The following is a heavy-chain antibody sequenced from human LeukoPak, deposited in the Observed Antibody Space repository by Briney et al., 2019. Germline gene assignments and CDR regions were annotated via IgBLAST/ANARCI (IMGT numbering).Heavy chain of an antibody. Sequence: SETLSLTCAVYGGSLSDHYWSWFRQPPGKGLEWIGEINPRGSTIYNPSLKSRVTISVDTSKNQFSLNLSSVTAADTAVYYCASGPTEKGYCSGGSCYSGFDYWGQGTLVTVSS. J-gene: IGHJ4*02. CDR1: GGSLSDHY. V-gene: IGHV4-34*01. D-gene: IGHD2-15*01. CDR3: ASGPTEKGYCSGGSCYSGFDY. CDR2: INPRGST.